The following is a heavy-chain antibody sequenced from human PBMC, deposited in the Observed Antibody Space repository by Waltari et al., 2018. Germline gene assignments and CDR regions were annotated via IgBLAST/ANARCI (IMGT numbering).Heavy chain of an antibody. Sequence: EVQMLESGGRLVQPGGSLRLSCAASGFTFNSCSMSWVRQAPGKGLGCVSFISGGGDSAHYADAVNGRFTISRDNSKNTLFLQMNSLRAEDTAVYYCVKTVTGSYDFWGQGTLVTVSS. CDR2: ISGGGDSA. J-gene: IGHJ4*02. CDR3: VKTVTGSYDF. D-gene: IGHD1-26*01. CDR1: GFTFNSCS. V-gene: IGHV3-23*01.